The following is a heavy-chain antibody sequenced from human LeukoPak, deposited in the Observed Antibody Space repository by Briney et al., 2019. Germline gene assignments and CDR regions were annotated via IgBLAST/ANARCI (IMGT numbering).Heavy chain of an antibody. CDR2: ISGSGGST. V-gene: IGHV3-23*01. Sequence: GGSLRLSCAASGFTFSSYAMSWVRQAPGRGLEWVSAISGSGGSTYYADSVKGRFTISRDNSKNTLYLQMNSLRAEDTAVYYCAKDSAYCGGDCYWLRSSYFDYWGQGTLVTVSS. CDR3: AKDSAYCGGDCYWLRSSYFDY. J-gene: IGHJ4*02. CDR1: GFTFSSYA. D-gene: IGHD2-21*02.